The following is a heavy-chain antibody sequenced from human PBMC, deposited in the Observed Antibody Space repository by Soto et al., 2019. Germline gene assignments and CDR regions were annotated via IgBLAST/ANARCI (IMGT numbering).Heavy chain of an antibody. Sequence: GWSLRLSCASSVFTFINAWMSWVRQAPGKGLEWVGRIKSKTDGGTTDYAAPVKGRFTISRDDSKNTLYLQMNSLKTEDTAVYYCTPEGNYYFDYWGQGTLVTVSS. V-gene: IGHV3-15*01. J-gene: IGHJ4*02. D-gene: IGHD4-4*01. CDR2: IKSKTDGGTT. CDR3: TPEGNYYFDY. CDR1: VFTFINAW.